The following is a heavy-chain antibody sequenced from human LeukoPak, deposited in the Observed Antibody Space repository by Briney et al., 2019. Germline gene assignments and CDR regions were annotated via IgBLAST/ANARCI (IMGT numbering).Heavy chain of an antibody. CDR2: INHSGST. CDR3: ATRNF. J-gene: IGHJ4*02. V-gene: IGHV4-34*01. CDR1: GGSFSGYY. Sequence: SETLSLTCAVYGGSFSGYYWSWIRQPPGKGLEWIGEINHSGSTNNNPSLKSRVTISVDTSKNQFSLKLSSVTAADTAVYYCATRNFWGQGTLVTVSS.